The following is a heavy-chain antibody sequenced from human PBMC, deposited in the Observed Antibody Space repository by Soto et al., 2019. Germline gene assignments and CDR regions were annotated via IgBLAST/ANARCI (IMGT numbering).Heavy chain of an antibody. CDR2: IFHTGSA. V-gene: IGHV4-4*02. J-gene: IGHJ4*02. Sequence: QVQLQESGPGLMKPSGTLSLTCAVSGGSITSNWWSWVRQPPGKGLEWIAEIFHTGSANYNPSLMSRLTTSMDKTKNHLSLNLNSVTAADTAVYYCARHIAVSGTRGFDHWGQGTLVTVSS. CDR3: ARHIAVSGTRGFDH. D-gene: IGHD2-21*01. CDR1: GGSITSNW.